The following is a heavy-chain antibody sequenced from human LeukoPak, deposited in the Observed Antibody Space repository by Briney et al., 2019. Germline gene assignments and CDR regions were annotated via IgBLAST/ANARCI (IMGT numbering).Heavy chain of an antibody. V-gene: IGHV3-23*01. Sequence: QPGGSLRLSCAASGFTFSSYAMSWVRQAPGKGLEWVSAISGSGGSTYYADPVKGRFTISRDNSKNTLYLQMNSLRAEDTAVYYCVSITMIVVVIDYWGQGTLVTVSS. CDR2: ISGSGGST. CDR3: VSITMIVVVIDY. J-gene: IGHJ4*02. CDR1: GFTFSSYA. D-gene: IGHD3-22*01.